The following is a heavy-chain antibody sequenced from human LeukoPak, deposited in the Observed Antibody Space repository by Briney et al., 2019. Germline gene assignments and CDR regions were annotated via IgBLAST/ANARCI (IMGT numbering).Heavy chain of an antibody. D-gene: IGHD2-2*01. Sequence: ASVKVSCKASGYTFTSYGISWVRQAPGQGLEWMGWISAYNGNTNDAQKLQGRVTMTTDTSTSTAYMELRSLRSDDTAAYYCARDIGFGYCSSTSCYFPQAGGYWGQGTLVTVSS. V-gene: IGHV1-18*01. J-gene: IGHJ4*02. CDR1: GYTFTSYG. CDR2: ISAYNGNT. CDR3: ARDIGFGYCSSTSCYFPQAGGY.